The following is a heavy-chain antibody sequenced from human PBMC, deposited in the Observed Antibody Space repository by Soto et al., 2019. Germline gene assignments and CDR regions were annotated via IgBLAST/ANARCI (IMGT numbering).Heavy chain of an antibody. D-gene: IGHD5-18*01. CDR3: ATDKGDSYGYGSY. Sequence: SVKVYCKATGFTFPNSDVRWVRQARGQRLEWIGWIVVGSGNTNYAQKFQARVTITRDMSTTTAYMELSSLRSEDTAVYYCATDKGDSYGYGSYWGQGTLVTVSS. J-gene: IGHJ4*02. CDR2: IVVGSGNT. V-gene: IGHV1-58*01. CDR1: GFTFPNSD.